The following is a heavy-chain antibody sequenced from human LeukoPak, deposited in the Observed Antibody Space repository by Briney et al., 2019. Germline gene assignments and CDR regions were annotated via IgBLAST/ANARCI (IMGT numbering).Heavy chain of an antibody. V-gene: IGHV3-7*01. CDR2: IKQDGSEK. J-gene: IGHJ4*02. CDR3: ARVRLPKDTALDY. CDR1: GFTFSSYW. D-gene: IGHD5-18*01. Sequence: GGSLRLSCAASGFTFSSYWMSWVRQAPGKGLEWVANIKQDGSEKYYADSVKGRFTISRDNAKNSLYLQMNSLRAEDTAVYYCARVRLPKDTALDYWGQGTLVTVSS.